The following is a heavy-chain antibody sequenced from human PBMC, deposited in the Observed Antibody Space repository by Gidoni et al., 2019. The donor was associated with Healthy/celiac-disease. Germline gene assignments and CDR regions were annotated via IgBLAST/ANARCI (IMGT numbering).Heavy chain of an antibody. V-gene: IGHV4-31*01. J-gene: IGHJ2*01. D-gene: IGHD3-22*01. CDR2: IYYSGST. CDR1: GGSISSGGYF. Sequence: QVQLQESGPGLVKPSPTLSLTCTVSGGSISSGGYFWSWIRQHPGKGLEWIGYIYYSGSTYYNPSLKNLVTISVDTSKSQFSLKLSSVTAADTAVYYCARGGQRYYYDSSGYYPWYFDLWGRGTLVTVSS. CDR3: ARGGQRYYYDSSGYYPWYFDL.